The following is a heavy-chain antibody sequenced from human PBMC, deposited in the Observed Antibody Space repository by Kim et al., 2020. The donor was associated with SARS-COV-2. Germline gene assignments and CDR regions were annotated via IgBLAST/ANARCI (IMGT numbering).Heavy chain of an antibody. J-gene: IGHJ6*04. D-gene: IGHD2-15*01. CDR1: GFTFSSYA. CDR2: ISDSAART. V-gene: IGHV3-23*01. Sequence: GGSLRLFCATSGFTFSSYAMTWVRQSPGKGLEWVSSISDSAARTYYADSVKGRFTISRDNSRDTLYLQMDSLRVEDPALYYCAKGRDKTKYGMDVWGKGTTVTVSS. CDR3: AKGRDKTKYGMDV.